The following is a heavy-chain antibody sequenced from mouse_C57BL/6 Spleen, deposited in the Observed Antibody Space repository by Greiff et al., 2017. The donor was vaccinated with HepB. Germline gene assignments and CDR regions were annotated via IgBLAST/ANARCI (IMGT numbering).Heavy chain of an antibody. CDR2: IDPSDSYT. V-gene: IGHV1-69*01. D-gene: IGHD2-4*01. Sequence: QVQLQQPGAELVMPGASVKLSCKASGYTFTSYWMHWVKQRPGQGLEWIGEIDPSDSYTNYNQKFKGKSTLTVDKSSSTAYMQLSSLTSEDSAVYYCARSGLRQGDAMDYWGQGTSVTVSS. J-gene: IGHJ4*01. CDR1: GYTFTSYW. CDR3: ARSGLRQGDAMDY.